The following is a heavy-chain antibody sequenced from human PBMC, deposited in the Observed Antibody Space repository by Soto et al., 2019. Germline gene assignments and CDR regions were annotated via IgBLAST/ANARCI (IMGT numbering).Heavy chain of an antibody. D-gene: IGHD1-1*01. CDR1: GYIFTTYG. CDR2: SSAHNSNT. Sequence: QVHLVQYGAEVKKPGASVKVSCKGSGYIFTTYGITWVRQAPGQGLEWRGWSSAHNSNTNYEQKLQSRDTVTRDTTTSTAYMELRRLRSDDTAVYYCARERYGDYWGQGALVTVSS. CDR3: ARERYGDY. V-gene: IGHV1-18*01. J-gene: IGHJ4*02.